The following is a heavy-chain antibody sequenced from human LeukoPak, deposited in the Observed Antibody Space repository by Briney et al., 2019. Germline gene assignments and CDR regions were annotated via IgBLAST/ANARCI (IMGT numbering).Heavy chain of an antibody. D-gene: IGHD2-21*02. J-gene: IGHJ5*02. CDR3: ARDYCTRGGDCYKEDLFDP. CDR1: GYTFAIYG. Sequence: ASVKVSCKASGYTFAIYGINWVRQAPGQGLEWMALIIPYDGDTNYAQNFEGRVTMTTETSTSTAYMELRSLRSDDTAIYYCARDYCTRGGDCYKEDLFDPWGQGTLVTVSS. CDR2: IIPYDGDT. V-gene: IGHV1-18*01.